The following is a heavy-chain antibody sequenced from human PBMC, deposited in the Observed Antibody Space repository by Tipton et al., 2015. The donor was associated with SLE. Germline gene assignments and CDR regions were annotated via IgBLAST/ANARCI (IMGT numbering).Heavy chain of an antibody. V-gene: IGHV4-61*02. Sequence: TLSLTCTVSGGSISSGTYYWSWIRQPAGKGLEWIGRIFTRGSTNENLSLKSRVTISLDTSKNLFSLTLSSVTAADTAVYYCARTLPDSSGLAFDHWGQGTLVTVSS. CDR1: GGSISSGTYY. CDR2: IFTRGST. J-gene: IGHJ4*02. D-gene: IGHD3-22*01. CDR3: ARTLPDSSGLAFDH.